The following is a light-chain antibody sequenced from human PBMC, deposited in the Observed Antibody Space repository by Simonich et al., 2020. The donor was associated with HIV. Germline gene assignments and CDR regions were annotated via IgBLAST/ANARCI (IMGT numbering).Light chain of an antibody. CDR2: DNS. J-gene: IGLJ3*02. Sequence: QSVLTQPPSVSGAPVQRVTISCTGRSANIGAGYDAHWYPPIPVTAPKILIVDNSNRPSWVPDRFAGSKSGTSASLAITWLQAEDEADYYCQSDDSSLSGSVFGGGTKLTVL. V-gene: IGLV1-40*01. CDR1: SANIGAGYD. CDR3: QSDDSSLSGSV.